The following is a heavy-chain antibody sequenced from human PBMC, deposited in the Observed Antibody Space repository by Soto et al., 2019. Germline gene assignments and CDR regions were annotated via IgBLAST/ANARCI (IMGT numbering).Heavy chain of an antibody. J-gene: IGHJ4*02. CDR3: ARGGLFGITMTLFDY. Sequence: ASVKVSCKASGYTFTSYAMHWVRQAPGQRLEWMGWINAGNGNTKYSQKFQGRVTITRDTSASTAYMELSSLRSEDTAVYYCARGGLFGITMTLFDYWGQGTLVTVSS. CDR2: INAGNGNT. D-gene: IGHD3-22*01. CDR1: GYTFTSYA. V-gene: IGHV1-3*01.